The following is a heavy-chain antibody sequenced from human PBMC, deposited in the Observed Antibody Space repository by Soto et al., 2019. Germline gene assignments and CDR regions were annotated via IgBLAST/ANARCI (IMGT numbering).Heavy chain of an antibody. Sequence: GASVKVSCKASGYTFTSYYMHWVRQAPGQGLEWMGIINPSCGSTSYAQKFQGRVTMTRDTYTSTVYMELSSLRSEDTAVYYCARGGILTGYSLDYFDMDVWGQGTTVTFSS. CDR1: GYTFTSYY. D-gene: IGHD3-9*01. V-gene: IGHV1-46*01. J-gene: IGHJ6*02. CDR2: INPSCGST. CDR3: ARGGILTGYSLDYFDMDV.